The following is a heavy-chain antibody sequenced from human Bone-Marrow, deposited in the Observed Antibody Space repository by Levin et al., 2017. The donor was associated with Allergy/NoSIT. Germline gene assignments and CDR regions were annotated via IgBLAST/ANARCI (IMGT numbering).Heavy chain of an antibody. CDR3: AVGGSSGFDRGYEAYDI. J-gene: IGHJ3*02. Sequence: HGESLKISCTTSGYSFDAYWIGWVRQMPGKALEWMGIIYPGDSDTIYNPSFQGHVTISADKSINTAYLQWNSLKASDTAMYYCAVGGSSGFDRGYEAYDIWGPGTMVTVSS. D-gene: IGHD5-12*01. CDR2: IYPGDSDT. CDR1: GYSFDAYW. V-gene: IGHV5-51*01.